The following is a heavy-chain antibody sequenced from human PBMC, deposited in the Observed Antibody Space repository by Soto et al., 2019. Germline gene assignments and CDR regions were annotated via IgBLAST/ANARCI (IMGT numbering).Heavy chain of an antibody. CDR2: LHGSGST. CDR1: GFTDSTHD. D-gene: IGHD2-15*01. V-gene: IGHV3-66*04. J-gene: IGHJ6*02. Sequence: PXGSPIPSCAASGFTDSTHDLKCVHQVPGKGLECVSVLHGSGSTSYADSVKGRFTISRDNARNTFYLQMNNLRVEDTAVFYCARQPRAAIQGWSYGMDVWGQGTTVTVSS. CDR3: ARQPRAAIQGWSYGMDV.